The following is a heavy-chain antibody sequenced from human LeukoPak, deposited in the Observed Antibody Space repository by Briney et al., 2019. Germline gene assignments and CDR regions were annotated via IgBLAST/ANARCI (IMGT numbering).Heavy chain of an antibody. Sequence: GGSLRLSCAASGFTVSSNYMSWVRQAPGKGLEWVSVIYSGGSTYYADSVKGRFTISRDNSKNTLYPQMNSLRAEDTAVYYCARGHPRTGMDVWGQGTTVTVSS. J-gene: IGHJ6*02. CDR3: ARGHPRTGMDV. V-gene: IGHV3-53*01. CDR1: GFTVSSNY. CDR2: IYSGGST.